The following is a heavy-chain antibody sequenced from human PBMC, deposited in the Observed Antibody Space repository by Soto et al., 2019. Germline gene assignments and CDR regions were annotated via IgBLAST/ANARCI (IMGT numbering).Heavy chain of an antibody. CDR2: IWSAGLI. Sequence: VGSLRLSCAASGFTVSSKYMSWVRQAPGKGLEWVSIIWSAGLIYYADSVRGRFTISRDISKNILYLEMTSLRADDTAVYYCAREAPMDVWGQGTTVTVSS. J-gene: IGHJ6*02. V-gene: IGHV3-53*01. CDR3: AREAPMDV. CDR1: GFTVSSKY.